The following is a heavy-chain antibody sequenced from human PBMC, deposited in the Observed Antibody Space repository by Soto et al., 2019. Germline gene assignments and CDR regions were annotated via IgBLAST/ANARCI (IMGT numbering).Heavy chain of an antibody. CDR3: AKDSRGGGSDFNY. J-gene: IGHJ4*02. CDR2: ISGSGDTT. Sequence: GGSLRLSCAASGFTSSSYAMTWVRQAPGKGLEWVSDISGSGDTTHYANSVKGRFIISRDNSENTLYLQMNSMRAEDTAVYYWAKDSRGGGSDFNYWGRGTLVPVSS. CDR1: GFTSSSYA. D-gene: IGHD3-16*01. V-gene: IGHV3-23*01.